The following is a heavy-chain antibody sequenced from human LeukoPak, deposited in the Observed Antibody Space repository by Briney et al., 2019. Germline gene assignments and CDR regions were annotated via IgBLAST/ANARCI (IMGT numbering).Heavy chain of an antibody. Sequence: GESLKISCEGSGYSFTSYWIGWVRQMPGKGLEWMGIIYPGDSDTRYSPSFQGQVTISADKSISTAYLQWSSLKASDTAMYYCASRYCSSTSCDDAFDIWGQGKMVTVSS. J-gene: IGHJ3*02. V-gene: IGHV5-51*01. CDR1: GYSFTSYW. CDR2: IYPGDSDT. D-gene: IGHD2-2*01. CDR3: ASRYCSSTSCDDAFDI.